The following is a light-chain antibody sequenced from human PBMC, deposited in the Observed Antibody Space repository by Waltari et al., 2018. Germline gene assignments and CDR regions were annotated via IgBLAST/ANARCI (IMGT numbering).Light chain of an antibody. Sequence: EIVLTQSPDTLSLSPWERASLSCRASQSVIRYLAWYQQKPGQAPRLLIYDASKRATDIPARFSGSASGTDFTLTISSLEPEDSAVYYCQQRDNWPGTFGQGTRVEIK. V-gene: IGKV3-11*01. CDR1: QSVIRY. CDR2: DAS. J-gene: IGKJ1*01. CDR3: QQRDNWPGT.